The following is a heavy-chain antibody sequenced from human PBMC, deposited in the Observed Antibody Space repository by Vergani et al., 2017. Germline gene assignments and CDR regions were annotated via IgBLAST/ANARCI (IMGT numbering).Heavy chain of an antibody. CDR1: GGSFSGSY. D-gene: IGHD3-22*01. Sequence: QVQLQQCGAGLLKPSEPLSLSCAVYGGSFSGSYWSWIRPPPGKGVEWIGEINHSGSTNYNPSLKSRVTRSVDTSKNQFSLRLSSVTAADTAVYYCARTVEISSEGGWFDPWGQGTLVTVSS. J-gene: IGHJ5*02. V-gene: IGHV4-34*01. CDR3: ARTVEISSEGGWFDP. CDR2: INHSGST.